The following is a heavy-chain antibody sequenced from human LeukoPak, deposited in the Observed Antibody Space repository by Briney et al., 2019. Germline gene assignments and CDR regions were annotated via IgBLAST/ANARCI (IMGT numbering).Heavy chain of an antibody. Sequence: SVKVSCKASGGTFSSYAISWVRQAPGQGLEWLGGIIPIFGTANYAQKFQGRVTITADESTSTAYMELSSLRSEDTAVYYCARDSHLPPYSYGYYFDYWGQGTLVTVSS. CDR3: ARDSHLPPYSYGYYFDY. CDR1: GGTFSSYA. D-gene: IGHD5-18*01. V-gene: IGHV1-69*01. J-gene: IGHJ4*02. CDR2: IIPIFGTA.